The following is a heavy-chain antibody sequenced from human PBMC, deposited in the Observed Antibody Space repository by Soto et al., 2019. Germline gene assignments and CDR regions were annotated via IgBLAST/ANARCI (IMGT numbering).Heavy chain of an antibody. J-gene: IGHJ4*02. CDR1: GGAISSAAYY. CDR2: ISPSGST. D-gene: IGHD4-17*01. V-gene: IGHV4-31*03. Sequence: QVQLQESGPGLVKPSQTLSLTCTVSGGAISSAAYYWSWIRQHPGKVLEWIGHISPSGSTYYNPSLKSRGILSVDTSQNQFSLSLTSVTAADPAVYYCAREYTYGSNSFDCWCQGALVTVSS. CDR3: AREYTYGSNSFDC.